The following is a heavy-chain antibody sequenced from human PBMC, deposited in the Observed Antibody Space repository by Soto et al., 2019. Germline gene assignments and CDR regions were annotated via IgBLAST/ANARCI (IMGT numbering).Heavy chain of an antibody. J-gene: IGHJ6*02. D-gene: IGHD3-22*01. CDR2: ISAYNGNT. CDR1: GYTFTSXG. CDR3: ARDFYDSSGYSLHYGMDV. V-gene: IGHV1-18*01. Sequence: GASVKVSCKASGYTFTSXGISWVRQAPGQGLEWMGWISAYNGNTNYAQKLQGRVTMTADTSTSTAYMELRSLRSDDTAVYYCARDFYDSSGYSLHYGMDVWGQGTTVTVSS.